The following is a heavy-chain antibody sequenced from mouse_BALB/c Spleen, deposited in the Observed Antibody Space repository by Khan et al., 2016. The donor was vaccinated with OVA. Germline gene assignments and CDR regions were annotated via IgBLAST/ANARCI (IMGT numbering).Heavy chain of an antibody. CDR3: AKQIWSPYYGMDY. D-gene: IGHD1-1*02. J-gene: IGHJ4*01. CDR2: IWGGGST. V-gene: IGHV2-6-5*01. Sequence: VQLVESGPGLVAPSRSLSITCTVSGFSLTDHGVSWIRQPPGKGLEWLGVIWGGGSTYYNSVLKSRLSISKDNSKSQVFLKMNSLQTDDTAMYYCAKQIWSPYYGMDYWGQGTSVTVSS. CDR1: GFSLTDHG.